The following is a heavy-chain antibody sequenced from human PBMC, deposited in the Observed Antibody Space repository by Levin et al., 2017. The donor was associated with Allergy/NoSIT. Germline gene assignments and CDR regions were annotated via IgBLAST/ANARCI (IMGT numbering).Heavy chain of an antibody. CDR2: IYSRGST. Sequence: SQTLSLTCTVSDDSLSSFYYSWIRQPPGKGLEWVAYIYSRGSTNYNPSLKSRVTISLDTSKNQYSLKLRSVTAADTAVYYCARGGVTTYFDYWDQGTLVTVSS. V-gene: IGHV4-59*01. CDR1: DDSLSSFY. CDR3: ARGGVTTYFDY. J-gene: IGHJ4*02. D-gene: IGHD4-11*01.